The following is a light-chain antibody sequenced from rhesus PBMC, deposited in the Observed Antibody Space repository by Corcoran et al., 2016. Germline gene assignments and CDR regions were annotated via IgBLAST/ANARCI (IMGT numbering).Light chain of an antibody. J-gene: IGKJ3*01. V-gene: IGKV1-22*01. CDR1: QSISSW. CDR2: KAS. CDR3: LQYSSSPFT. Sequence: DIQMTQSPSSLSASVGDTVTTTCRASQSISSWLDWYQQKPGKAPKLLIYKASGLQSGVPSRFSGSGSGTDFTLTISSLQPGDFATYYCLQYSSSPFTVGPGTKLDVK.